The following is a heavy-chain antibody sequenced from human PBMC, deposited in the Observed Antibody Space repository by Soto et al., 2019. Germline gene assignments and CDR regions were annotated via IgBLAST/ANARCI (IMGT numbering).Heavy chain of an antibody. Sequence: EVHLLESGGGLVQPGGSLRLSCAASGFTFSSYAMTWVRQAPGKGLEWVSCISDSGGSTYYADSVKGRFTISRDNSKNTLYLQMNSLRAEDTAVYYCAKFEQQLIREGFDRWGQGTLVTVSS. CDR1: GFTFSSYA. J-gene: IGHJ5*02. D-gene: IGHD6-13*01. V-gene: IGHV3-23*01. CDR3: AKFEQQLIREGFDR. CDR2: ISDSGGST.